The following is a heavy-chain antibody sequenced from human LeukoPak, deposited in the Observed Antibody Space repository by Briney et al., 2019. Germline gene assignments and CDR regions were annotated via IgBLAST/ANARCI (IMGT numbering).Heavy chain of an antibody. CDR2: ISGSGGST. D-gene: IGHD3-16*01. CDR3: ARVGEPLAVYYYGMDV. CDR1: GFTFSSYA. V-gene: IGHV3-23*01. J-gene: IGHJ6*02. Sequence: GGSLRLSCAASGFTFSSYAMSWVRQAPGKGLEWVSAISGSGGSTYYADSVKGRFTISRDNSKNTLYLQMNSLRAEDTAVYYCARVGEPLAVYYYGMDVWGQGTTVTVSS.